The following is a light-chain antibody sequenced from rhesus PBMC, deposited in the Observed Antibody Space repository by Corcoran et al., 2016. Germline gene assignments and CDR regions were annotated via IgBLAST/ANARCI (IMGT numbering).Light chain of an antibody. CDR3: QHYYTAPWT. CDR1: QSLLYSPNNKNY. Sequence: DIVMTQSPVSLAVSLGERVTINCRSSQSLLYSPNNKNYLAWYQQKPGTAPKLRIYWASTREAGVPKRVRGSGAGTDFSLTIRGLQAEDVAVYYCQHYYTAPWTFGQGTKVEIK. J-gene: IGKJ1*01. CDR2: WAS. V-gene: IGKV4-1*01.